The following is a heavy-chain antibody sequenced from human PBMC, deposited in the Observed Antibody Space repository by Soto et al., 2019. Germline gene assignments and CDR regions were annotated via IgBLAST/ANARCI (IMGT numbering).Heavy chain of an antibody. CDR2: IYPGDSDS. CDR1: GYIFSSYC. Sequence: GGSLKISCQTSGYIFSSYCIGLVRQMPGKGLDWVWVIYPGDSDSIYNPSFQGHVTLSADKSSSTAYLQWSSLRASDSAIYYCARHASSRTSKYDYYGVDVWGPGTTVPVSS. J-gene: IGHJ6*02. V-gene: IGHV5-51*01. CDR3: ARHASSRTSKYDYYGVDV. D-gene: IGHD3-10*01.